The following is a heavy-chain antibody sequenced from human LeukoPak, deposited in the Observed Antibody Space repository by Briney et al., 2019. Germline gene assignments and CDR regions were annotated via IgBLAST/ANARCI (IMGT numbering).Heavy chain of an antibody. CDR1: GFTFSSYA. CDR2: LSGSGYSA. V-gene: IGHV3-23*01. D-gene: IGHD3-22*01. Sequence: GGSLRLSCAASGFTFSSYAMSWVRQAPGKGLEWVSSLSGSGYSAYYADSVMGRFTTSRDNSKTTVHLQMNRLRAEDTAIYYCAKEQYEYDTSGFYPLDYWGQGTLVTVSS. CDR3: AKEQYEYDTSGFYPLDY. J-gene: IGHJ4*02.